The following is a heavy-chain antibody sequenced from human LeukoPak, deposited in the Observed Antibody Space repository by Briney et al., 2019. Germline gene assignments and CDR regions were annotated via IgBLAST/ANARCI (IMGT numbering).Heavy chain of an antibody. CDR3: ARHYGSGSYSWFDP. D-gene: IGHD3-10*01. J-gene: IGHJ5*02. Sequence: PSQTLSLTCTVSGGSISSGGYYWSWIRLHPGKGLEWIGYIYYSGSTYYNPSLKSRVTISVDTSKNQFSLKLSSVTAADTAVYYCARHYGSGSYSWFDPWGQGTLVTVSS. CDR2: IYYSGST. V-gene: IGHV4-31*03. CDR1: GGSISSGGYY.